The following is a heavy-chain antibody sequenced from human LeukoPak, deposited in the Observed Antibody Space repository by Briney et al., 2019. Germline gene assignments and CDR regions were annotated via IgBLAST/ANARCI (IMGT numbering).Heavy chain of an antibody. J-gene: IGHJ5*02. Sequence: GGSLRLPCAASGFTFSSYAMSWVRQAPGKGLEWVSTMSGSGGSTYYADSVKGRFTISRDNSKNMLYLQMNSLRAEDTAVYYCAKTRLWGSGENWFDPWGQGTLVTVSS. V-gene: IGHV3-23*01. CDR2: MSGSGGST. CDR1: GFTFSSYA. D-gene: IGHD5-18*01. CDR3: AKTRLWGSGENWFDP.